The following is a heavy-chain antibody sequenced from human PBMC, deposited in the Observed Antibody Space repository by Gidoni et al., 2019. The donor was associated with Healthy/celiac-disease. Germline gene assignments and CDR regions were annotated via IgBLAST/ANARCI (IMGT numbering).Heavy chain of an antibody. D-gene: IGHD2-15*01. Sequence: QITLKESGPTLVKPTQTLPLTCTFSGFSPSTSGGGVGWTRQPTGKALEWLALIYWNDDKRYRPYLTSRITIAKDTSKDQVVLTMTNMDPVDTSTYYCARHVGVAATPAHFDYWGQGTLVTVSS. CDR2: IYWNDDK. J-gene: IGHJ4*02. V-gene: IGHV2-5*01. CDR1: GFSPSTSGGG. CDR3: ARHVGVAATPAHFDY.